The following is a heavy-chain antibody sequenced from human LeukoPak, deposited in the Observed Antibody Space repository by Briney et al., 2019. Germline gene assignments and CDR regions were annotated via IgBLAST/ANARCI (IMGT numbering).Heavy chain of an antibody. CDR2: IYYSGST. CDR1: GGSISSSNYY. CDR3: VRAYDY. V-gene: IGHV4-39*02. J-gene: IGHJ4*02. Sequence: SETLSLTCTVSGGSISSSNYYWGWIRQPPGKGLEWIGTIYYSGSTYYNPSLKSRVTISVDTSKNQLSLNLNSVTAADTAVYYCVRAYDYWGQGTLVTVSS.